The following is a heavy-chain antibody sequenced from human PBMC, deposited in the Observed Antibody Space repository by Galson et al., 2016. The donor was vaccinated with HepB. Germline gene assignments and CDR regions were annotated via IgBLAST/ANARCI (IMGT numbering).Heavy chain of an antibody. Sequence: ETLSLTCTVSDDSISNYYWNWIRQPPGKGLEWIGYIHYSGSSKCNPPLKSRVTMSVDTSKNQFSLRLRSVTAADTAVYYCARWGTYSEKHAFDIWGQGTMVTVSS. J-gene: IGHJ3*02. CDR3: ARWGTYSEKHAFDI. CDR2: IHYSGSS. CDR1: DDSISNYY. V-gene: IGHV4-59*01. D-gene: IGHD3-16*01.